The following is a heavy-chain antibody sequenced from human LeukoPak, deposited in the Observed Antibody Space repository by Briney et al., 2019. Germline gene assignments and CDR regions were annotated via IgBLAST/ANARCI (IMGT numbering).Heavy chain of an antibody. D-gene: IGHD3-9*01. J-gene: IGHJ4*02. CDR1: GGSFSGYY. Sequence: SETLSLTCAVYGGSFSGYYWSWIRQPPGKGLEWIGEINHSGSTNYNPSLKSRVTISVDTSKNQFSLKLSSVTAADTAVYYCARGRVLRYFDRQAFTYYFDYWGQGTLVTVSS. CDR2: INHSGST. CDR3: ARGRVLRYFDRQAFTYYFDY. V-gene: IGHV4-34*01.